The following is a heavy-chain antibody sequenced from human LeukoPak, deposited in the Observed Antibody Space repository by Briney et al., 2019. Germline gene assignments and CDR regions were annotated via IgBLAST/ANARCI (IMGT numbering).Heavy chain of an antibody. J-gene: IGHJ4*02. CDR1: GFTFGDYA. CDR3: TRDMITLDY. Sequence: PGRSLRLSCTASGFTFGDYAMSWVRQAPGKGLEWVGFIRSKAYGGTTEYAASVKGRFTISRDDSKSIAYLQMNSLKTEDTAVYYYTRDMITLDYWGQGTLVTVSS. D-gene: IGHD3-16*01. V-gene: IGHV3-49*04. CDR2: IRSKAYGGTT.